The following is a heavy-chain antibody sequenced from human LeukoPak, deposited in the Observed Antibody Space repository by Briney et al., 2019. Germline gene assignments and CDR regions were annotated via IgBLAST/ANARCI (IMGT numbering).Heavy chain of an antibody. D-gene: IGHD3-22*01. Sequence: ASVKVSCKASGYTFTSYYMHWVRQAPGQGLEWMGWINAGNGNTKYSQKFQGRVTITRDTSASTAYMELSSLRSEDTAVYYCARDRIYYYDSSGYYEVIHDAFDIWGQGTMVTVSS. CDR2: INAGNGNT. J-gene: IGHJ3*02. CDR3: ARDRIYYYDSSGYYEVIHDAFDI. CDR1: GYTFTSYY. V-gene: IGHV1-3*01.